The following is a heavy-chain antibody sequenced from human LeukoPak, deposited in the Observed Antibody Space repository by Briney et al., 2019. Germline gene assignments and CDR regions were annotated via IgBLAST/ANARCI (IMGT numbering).Heavy chain of an antibody. V-gene: IGHV1-2*02. CDR2: IYPNSGGT. Sequence: ASVKVSCKASAYTFTGYYMHWVRQAPGQGLEWMGWIYPNSGGTNYAQKFQGRVTMTRDTSISTAYMELSRLRSDDTAVYYCATAMTAMVTYYFDYWGQGTLVTVSS. CDR3: ATAMTAMVTYYFDY. D-gene: IGHD5-18*01. CDR1: AYTFTGYY. J-gene: IGHJ4*02.